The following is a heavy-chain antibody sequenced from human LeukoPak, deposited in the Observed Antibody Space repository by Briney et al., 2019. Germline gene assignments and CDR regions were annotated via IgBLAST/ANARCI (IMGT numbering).Heavy chain of an antibody. CDR1: GGSISSGGYY. D-gene: IGHD3-10*01. CDR3: ARVITMVRGVIVPLGWYFDL. Sequence: SETLSLTCTVSGGSISSGGYYWSWLRQHPGTGLEWIGYIYYSGSTYYNPSLKSRVTISVDTSKNQFSLKLSSVTAADTAVYYCARVITMVRGVIVPLGWYFDLWGRGTLVTVSS. J-gene: IGHJ2*01. CDR2: IYYSGST. V-gene: IGHV4-31*03.